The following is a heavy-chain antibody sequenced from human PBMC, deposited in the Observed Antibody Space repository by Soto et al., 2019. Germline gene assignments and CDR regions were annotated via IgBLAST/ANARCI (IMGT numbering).Heavy chain of an antibody. Sequence: SETLSLTCTVSGGSISSYYWSWIRQPPGKGLEWIGYIYYSGSTYYNPSLKSRVTISVDTSKNQFCLKLSSVTAADTAVYYCARVIGDSLSALFDYWGQGTLVTVSS. J-gene: IGHJ4*02. D-gene: IGHD4-17*01. CDR3: ARVIGDSLSALFDY. V-gene: IGHV4-59*08. CDR1: GGSISSYY. CDR2: IYYSGST.